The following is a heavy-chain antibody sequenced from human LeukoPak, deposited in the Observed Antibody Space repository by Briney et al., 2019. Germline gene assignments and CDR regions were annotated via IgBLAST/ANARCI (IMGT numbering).Heavy chain of an antibody. J-gene: IGHJ4*02. CDR1: GRSIISGGYY. V-gene: IGHV4-31*03. CDR3: AGGIDFDY. Sequence: SETLSLTCTVSGRSIISGGYYWSWIRQHPGKALEWIGYIFYSGSPHYNPSLKSRVTMSLDTSKNQFSLRLSSVTAADTAVYYCAGGIDFDYWGLGTEVIVSS. CDR2: IFYSGSP.